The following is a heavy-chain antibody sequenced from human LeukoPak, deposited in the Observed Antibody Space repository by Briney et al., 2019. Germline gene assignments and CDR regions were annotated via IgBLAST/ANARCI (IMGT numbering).Heavy chain of an antibody. V-gene: IGHV5-51*01. Sequence: GESLKISCKGSGYSFTSYWIGWVRQMPGKGLEWMGIIYPGDSDTRYSPSFQGQVTISADKSISTAYLQWSSLKASDTAMYYCARNLDYYDSSGYRGSDYWGQGTLVTVSS. D-gene: IGHD3-22*01. CDR2: IYPGDSDT. J-gene: IGHJ4*02. CDR3: ARNLDYYDSSGYRGSDY. CDR1: GYSFTSYW.